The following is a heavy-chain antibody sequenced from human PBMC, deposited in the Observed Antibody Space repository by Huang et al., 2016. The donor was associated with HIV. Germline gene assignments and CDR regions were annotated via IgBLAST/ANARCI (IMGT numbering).Heavy chain of an antibody. CDR2: IYYSGST. CDR1: GGSISSYY. D-gene: IGHD4-17*01. J-gene: IGHJ4*02. Sequence: QVQLQESGPGLVKPSETLSLTCTVSGGSISSYYWSWIRQPPGKGLEWIGYIYYSGSTSYTPSLKSRVTISVDTSKNQFALKLSSVTAADTAVYYCARDPYGDFTFDYWGQGTLVTVSS. CDR3: ARDPYGDFTFDY. V-gene: IGHV4-59*01.